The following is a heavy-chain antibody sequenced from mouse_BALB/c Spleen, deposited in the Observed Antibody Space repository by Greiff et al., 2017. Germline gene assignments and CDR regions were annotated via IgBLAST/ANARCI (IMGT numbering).Heavy chain of an antibody. D-gene: IGHD2-1*01. V-gene: IGHV1-7*01. CDR2: INPSTGYT. Sequence: VKLMESGAELAKPGASVKMSCKASGYTFTSYWMHWVKQRPGQGLEWIGYINPSTGYTEYNQKFKDKATLTADKSSSTAYMQLSSLTSEDSAVYYCARFYYDYYAMDYWGQGTSVTVSS. CDR3: ARFYYDYYAMDY. CDR1: GYTFTSYW. J-gene: IGHJ4*01.